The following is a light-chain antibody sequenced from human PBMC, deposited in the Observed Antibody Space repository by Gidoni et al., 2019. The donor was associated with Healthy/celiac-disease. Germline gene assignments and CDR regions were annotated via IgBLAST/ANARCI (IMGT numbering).Light chain of an antibody. V-gene: IGLV1-44*01. J-gene: IGLJ1*01. CDR2: SNN. CDR3: AAWDDSLNGYV. Sequence: QSVLTQPPSASGTPGQRVTISCSGSSSNIGSNTVNWSQQPPGTAPKLLIYSNNQRPSGVPDRFSGSKSGTSASLAISGLQSEDEADYYCAAWDDSLNGYVFGTGTKVTVL. CDR1: SSNIGSNT.